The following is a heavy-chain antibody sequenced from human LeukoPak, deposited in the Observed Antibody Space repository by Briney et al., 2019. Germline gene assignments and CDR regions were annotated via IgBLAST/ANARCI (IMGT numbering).Heavy chain of an antibody. D-gene: IGHD6-19*01. CDR2: ISGSGGST. Sequence: GGSLRLSCAASRFTFSSYAMSWVRQAPGKGLEWVSAISGSGGSTYYADSVKGRFTISRDNSKNTLYLQMNSLRAEDTAVYYCAKDRRLGSSSTDYWGQGTLVTVSS. V-gene: IGHV3-23*01. CDR3: AKDRRLGSSSTDY. J-gene: IGHJ4*02. CDR1: RFTFSSYA.